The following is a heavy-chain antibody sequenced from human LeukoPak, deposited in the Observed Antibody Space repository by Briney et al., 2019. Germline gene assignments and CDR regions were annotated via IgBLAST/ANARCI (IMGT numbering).Heavy chain of an antibody. CDR2: IYHSGST. CDR3: ARRYCSSTSCYGYFDY. J-gene: IGHJ4*02. V-gene: IGHV4-38-2*01. Sequence: PSETLSLTCAVSGYFISSGYYWGWIRQPPGKGLEWIGSIYHSGSTYYNPSLKSRVTISVDTSKNQFSLKLSSVTAADTAVYYCARRYCSSTSCYGYFDYWGQGTLVTVSS. CDR1: GYFISSGYY. D-gene: IGHD2-2*01.